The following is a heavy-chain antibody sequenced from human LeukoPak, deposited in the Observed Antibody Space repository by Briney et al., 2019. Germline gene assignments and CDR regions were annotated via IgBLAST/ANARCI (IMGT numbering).Heavy chain of an antibody. CDR1: GFTFTDYA. CDR3: ARDQGRFLVRGAFDI. CDR2: ISGGASGPYFGT. V-gene: IGHV3-23*01. Sequence: PGGSLRLSCAASGFTFTDYAMCWVRQAPGKGLEWVSCISGGASGPYFGTYYAESVKGRFTISRDNAKNSLYLQMNSLRAEDTAVYYCARDQGRFLVRGAFDIWGQGTMVTVSS. D-gene: IGHD3-3*01. J-gene: IGHJ3*02.